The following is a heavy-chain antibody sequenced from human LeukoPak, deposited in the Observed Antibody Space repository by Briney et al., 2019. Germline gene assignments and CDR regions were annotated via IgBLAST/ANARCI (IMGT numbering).Heavy chain of an antibody. J-gene: IGHJ4*02. CDR3: ARDAGYSSGWVDY. CDR1: GGSISSGDYY. D-gene: IGHD6-19*01. V-gene: IGHV4-30-4*08. Sequence: SETLSLTCTVSGGSISSGDYYWSWIRQPPWKGLEWIGYIYYSGSTYYNPSLKSRVTISVDTSKNQFSLKLSSVTAADTAVYYCARDAGYSSGWVDYWGQGTLVTVSS. CDR2: IYYSGST.